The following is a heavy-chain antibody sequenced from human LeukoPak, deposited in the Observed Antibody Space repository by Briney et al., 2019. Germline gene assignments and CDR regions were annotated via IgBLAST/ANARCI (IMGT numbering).Heavy chain of an antibody. Sequence: SETLSLTCAVYGGPFSGYYWSWIRQPPGKGLEWIGEINHSGSTNYNPSLKSRVTISVDTSKNQFSLKLSSVTAADTAVYYCASTRPTYYYDSSGYSPLYWGQGTLVTVSS. J-gene: IGHJ4*02. V-gene: IGHV4-34*01. CDR1: GGPFSGYY. CDR2: INHSGST. CDR3: ASTRPTYYYDSSGYSPLY. D-gene: IGHD3-22*01.